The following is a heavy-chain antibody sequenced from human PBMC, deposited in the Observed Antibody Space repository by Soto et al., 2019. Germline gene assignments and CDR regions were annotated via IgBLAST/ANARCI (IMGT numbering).Heavy chain of an antibody. CDR2: IYPGDSDT. Sequence: GESLKISCKGSGYSFTSYWIGWVRQMPGKGLEWMGIIYPGDSDTRYSPSFQGQVTISADKSISTAYLQWSSLKASDTAMYYCARLVVVAATPSPFDPWGQGTLVTVS. J-gene: IGHJ5*02. V-gene: IGHV5-51*01. CDR1: GYSFTSYW. CDR3: ARLVVVAATPSPFDP. D-gene: IGHD2-15*01.